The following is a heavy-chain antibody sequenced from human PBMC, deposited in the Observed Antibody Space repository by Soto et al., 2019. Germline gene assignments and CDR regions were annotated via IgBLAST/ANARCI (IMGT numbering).Heavy chain of an antibody. J-gene: IGHJ5*02. CDR2: ISGSGGST. Sequence: GGSLRLSCAASGFTFSSYAMSWVRQAPGKGLEWVSAISGSGGSTYYADSVQGRFTISRDNSKNTLYLQMNSLRAEDTAVYYCAKGFYDILTDGWFDPWGQGTLVTVSS. V-gene: IGHV3-23*01. D-gene: IGHD3-9*01. CDR1: GFTFSSYA. CDR3: AKGFYDILTDGWFDP.